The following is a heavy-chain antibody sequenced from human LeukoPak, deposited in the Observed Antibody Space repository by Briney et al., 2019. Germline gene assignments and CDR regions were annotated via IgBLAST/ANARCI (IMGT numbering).Heavy chain of an antibody. CDR3: VRDMGGATRGYFHH. J-gene: IGHJ4*02. D-gene: IGHD1-1*01. Sequence: GGSLRLSCAASGFTFNNYAMHWVRQAPGKGLEWVALISYDGSNKYYADSVKGRFTISRDNSKNSLFLQMNSLRTEDSALYYCVRDMGGATRGYFHHWGQGTLVTVSS. V-gene: IGHV3-30*04. CDR1: GFTFNNYA. CDR2: ISYDGSNK.